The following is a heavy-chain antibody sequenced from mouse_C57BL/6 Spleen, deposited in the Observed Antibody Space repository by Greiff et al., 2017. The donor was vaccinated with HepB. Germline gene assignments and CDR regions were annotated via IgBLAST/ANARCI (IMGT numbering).Heavy chain of an antibody. V-gene: IGHV14-4*01. CDR3: TTGWNDY. D-gene: IGHD1-1*02. Sequence: VQLQQSGAELVRPGASVKLSCTASGFNIKDDYMHWVKQRPEQGLEWIGWIDPENGDTEYASKFQGKATITADTSSNTAYLQLSSLTSEDTAVYYCTTGWNDYWGQGTTLTVSS. J-gene: IGHJ2*01. CDR2: IDPENGDT. CDR1: GFNIKDDY.